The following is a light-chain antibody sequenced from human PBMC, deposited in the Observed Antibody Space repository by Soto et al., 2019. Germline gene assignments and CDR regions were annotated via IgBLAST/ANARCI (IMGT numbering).Light chain of an antibody. CDR3: QQRSNWPPWT. CDR2: DAS. CDR1: QSVSSY. V-gene: IGKV3-11*01. J-gene: IGKJ1*01. Sequence: EIVLTQSPATLSLSPGERATLSCRASQSVSSYLAWYQQKPGQAPRLLIYDASNRATGIPARFSGSGSGPDFPLTISSLEPEDFAVYYCQQRSNWPPWTFGQGTKVEIK.